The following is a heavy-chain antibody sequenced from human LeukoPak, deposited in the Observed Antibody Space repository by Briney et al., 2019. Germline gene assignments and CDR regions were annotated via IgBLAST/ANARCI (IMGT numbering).Heavy chain of an antibody. CDR1: GFTVSSNS. Sequence: GGSLRLSCTVSGFTVSSNSMSWVRQAPGKGLEWVSFIYSDNTHYSDSVKGRFTISRDNSKNTLYLQMNSLRAEDTALYYCAKTGGIAAAHWGQGTLVTVSS. CDR3: AKTGGIAAAH. D-gene: IGHD6-13*01. CDR2: IYSDNT. V-gene: IGHV3-53*01. J-gene: IGHJ4*02.